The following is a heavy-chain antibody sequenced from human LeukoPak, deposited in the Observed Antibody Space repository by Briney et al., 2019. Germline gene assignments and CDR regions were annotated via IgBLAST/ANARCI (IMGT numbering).Heavy chain of an antibody. CDR2: IYYRETP. CDR3: ASGRFPEARADY. CDR1: GGSISHYY. V-gene: IGHV4-59*01. J-gene: IGHJ4*02. Sequence: SETLSLTCTVSGGSISHYYWSWVRQPPGKGLEWIGYIYYRETPTYNPSLKSRLTISVDTSKDQFSLKLTSVTAADTAVYYCASGRFPEARADYWGPGTLVTVSS. D-gene: IGHD3-16*01.